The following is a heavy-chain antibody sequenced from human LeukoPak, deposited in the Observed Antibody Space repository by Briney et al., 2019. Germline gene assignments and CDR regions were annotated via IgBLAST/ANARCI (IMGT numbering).Heavy chain of an antibody. CDR3: ARISITASLGMDV. CDR1: GYTFTGYY. J-gene: IGHJ6*02. V-gene: IGHV1-2*02. Sequence: ASVKVSCKASGYTFTGYYMHWVRQAPGQGLEWMGWINPNSGGTNYAQKFQGRATVTRDTSISTAYMELSRLRSDDTAVYYCARISITASLGMDVWGQGTTVTVPS. CDR2: INPNSGGT. D-gene: IGHD3-10*01.